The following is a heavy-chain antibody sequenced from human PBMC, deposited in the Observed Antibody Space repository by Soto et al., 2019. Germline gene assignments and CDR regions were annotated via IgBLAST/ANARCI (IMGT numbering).Heavy chain of an antibody. J-gene: IGHJ4*02. CDR1: GGSFSGYY. V-gene: IGHV4-34*01. CDR3: AARHFWSRPWTDRRLDY. D-gene: IGHD3-3*02. Sequence: SETLSLTCAVYGGSFSGYYWSWIRQPPGKGLEWIGEINHSGSTNYNPSLKSRVTISVDTSKNQFSLKLSSVTAADTAVYYCAARHFWSRPWTDRRLDYWGQGTLVTVSS. CDR2: INHSGST.